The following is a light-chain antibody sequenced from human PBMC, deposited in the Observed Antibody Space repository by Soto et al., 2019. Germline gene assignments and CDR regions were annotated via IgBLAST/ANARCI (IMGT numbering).Light chain of an antibody. J-gene: IGKJ1*01. CDR2: DAS. V-gene: IGKV1-5*01. CDR3: QQYATYSRT. CDR1: QSISSW. Sequence: DIQMTQSPSTLSASVGDRVTISCRASQSISSWLAWYQQKPGKAPKLLMSDASSLERGVPSRFSGSGSGTEFTLTISSLQPDDFATYYCQQYATYSRTFGQGTKVEIK.